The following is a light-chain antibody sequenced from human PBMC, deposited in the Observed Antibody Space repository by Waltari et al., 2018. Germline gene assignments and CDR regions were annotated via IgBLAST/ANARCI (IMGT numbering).Light chain of an antibody. J-gene: IGLJ3*02. V-gene: IGLV4-69*01. CDR1: SGHSSNI. Sequence: QLVLTQSPSASASLGASVKLTCTLSSGHSSNIIAWLQQQPGKGPRYLMQVNSDGSHRKGDEIPVRFSGSSSGAERYLTISSLQSEDEADDYWETGGHGTWVFGGGTKLTVL. CDR3: ETGGHGTWV. CDR2: VNSDGSH.